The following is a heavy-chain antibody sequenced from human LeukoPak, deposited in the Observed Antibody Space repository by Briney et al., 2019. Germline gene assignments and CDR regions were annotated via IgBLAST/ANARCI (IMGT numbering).Heavy chain of an antibody. Sequence: GESLKISCAASGFTFSSYAMTWVRQAPGKGLGWVSLITGSGGGIYYADSVKGRLTISRDNSKNTLYLQMSSLRADDTAVYYCAKGTSVTAIRYFDSWGQGTQVTVSS. CDR3: AKGTSVTAIRYFDS. V-gene: IGHV3-23*01. CDR2: ITGSGGGI. CDR1: GFTFSSYA. D-gene: IGHD2-21*02. J-gene: IGHJ4*02.